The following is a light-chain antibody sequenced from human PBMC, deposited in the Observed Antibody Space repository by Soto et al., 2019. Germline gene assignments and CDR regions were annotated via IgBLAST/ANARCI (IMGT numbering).Light chain of an antibody. Sequence: DIQMTQSPSTLSASVGDRVTITCRTSQNVDHWVAWYQQKPGKAPKFLIYDASILQSGVPSRFSVSGSGTEFTLSISGLQPDDFATYFCQRYNCNSRTFGRGTRV. V-gene: IGKV1-5*01. J-gene: IGKJ1*01. CDR2: DAS. CDR1: QNVDHW. CDR3: QRYNCNSRT.